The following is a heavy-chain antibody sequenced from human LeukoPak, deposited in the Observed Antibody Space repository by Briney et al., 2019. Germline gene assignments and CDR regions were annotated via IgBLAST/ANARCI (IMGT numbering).Heavy chain of an antibody. V-gene: IGHV4-31*03. CDR1: GGSISSGGYY. CDR2: MSQTGST. D-gene: IGHD1-26*01. J-gene: IGHJ4*02. Sequence: SETLSLTCTVSGGSISSGGYYWTWIRQPPGKGLEWIGYMSQTGSTYYNPSLKSRVTISVDTSKSQFSLKLTSVTAADTAVYYCARDSPKRYSGSYFDYWGQGTLVTVSS. CDR3: ARDSPKRYSGSYFDY.